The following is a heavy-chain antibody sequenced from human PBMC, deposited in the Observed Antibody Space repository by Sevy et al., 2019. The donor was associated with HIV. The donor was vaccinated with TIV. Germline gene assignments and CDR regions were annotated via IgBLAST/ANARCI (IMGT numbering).Heavy chain of an antibody. Sequence: SETLSLTCTVSGGSISSYYWSWIRQPPGKGLEWIGYIYYSGSTNYNPSLKSRVTISVDTSKNQFSLKLSYVTAADTAVYYCARQVAYCGGDCYSAFDIWGQGTMVTVSS. V-gene: IGHV4-59*08. J-gene: IGHJ3*02. CDR2: IYYSGST. CDR3: ARQVAYCGGDCYSAFDI. CDR1: GGSISSYY. D-gene: IGHD2-21*02.